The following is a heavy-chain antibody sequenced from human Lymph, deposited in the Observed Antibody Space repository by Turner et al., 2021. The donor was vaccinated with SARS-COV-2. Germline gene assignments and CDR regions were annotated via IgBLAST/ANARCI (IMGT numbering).Heavy chain of an antibody. J-gene: IGHJ4*02. CDR3: ARDRDSSGWVDY. CDR2: KSNDGSDK. D-gene: IGHD3-22*01. Sequence: QVQLVESGGGVVQPGRSLSLSCAASGFTFSSYAMHWVRQAPGKGLEWVAFKSNDGSDKYYADSVKGRFTFSRDNSKNTLYLQMNSRRAEDTAGYYCARDRDSSGWVDYWGQGTLVTVSS. V-gene: IGHV3-30*04. CDR1: GFTFSSYA.